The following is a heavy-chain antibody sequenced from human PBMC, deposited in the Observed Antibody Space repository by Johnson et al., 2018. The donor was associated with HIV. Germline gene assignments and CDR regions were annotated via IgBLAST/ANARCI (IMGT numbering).Heavy chain of an antibody. J-gene: IGHJ3*02. CDR2: INLNGGST. D-gene: IGHD2-15*01. CDR3: AKVLDLVVVVAANLGAFDI. V-gene: IGHV3-11*04. Sequence: VQLVESGGGLVKPGGSLRLSCAASGFTFSDYYMSWVRQAPGKGLEWVSGINLNGGSTGYADSVKGRFTISRDNAKNALYLQMNSLRAEDTAVYYCAKVLDLVVVVAANLGAFDIWAQGTMVTVSS. CDR1: GFTFSDYY.